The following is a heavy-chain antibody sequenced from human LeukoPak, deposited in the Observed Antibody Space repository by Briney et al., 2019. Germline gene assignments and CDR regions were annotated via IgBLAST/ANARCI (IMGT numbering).Heavy chain of an antibody. CDR3: ARGRNSRLRYCSSTSCYTGIDY. J-gene: IGHJ4*02. D-gene: IGHD2-2*02. CDR1: GYTFTGYY. CDR2: INPNSGGT. Sequence: ASVKVSCKASGYTFTGYYMHWVRQAPGQGLEWMGRINPNSGGTNYAQKFQGRVTMTRNTSISTAYMELSSLRSEDTAVYYCARGRNSRLRYCSSTSCYTGIDYWGQGTLVTVSS. V-gene: IGHV1-2*06.